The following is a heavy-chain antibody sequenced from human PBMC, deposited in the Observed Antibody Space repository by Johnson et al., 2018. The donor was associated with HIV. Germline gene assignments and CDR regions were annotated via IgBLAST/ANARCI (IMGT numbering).Heavy chain of an antibody. J-gene: IGHJ3*01. Sequence: QVQLVESGGGLVQPGGSLRLSCAASGFIFSDYYMNWIRQAPGKGLEWVAYISCSGSTIYYADSVKGRFTISRDNSDNTMYLQMNSLRDEDTAVYYCARAPHDAFDVWGQGTMVTVSS. CDR2: ISCSGSTI. CDR3: ARAPHDAFDV. V-gene: IGHV3-11*01. CDR1: GFIFSDYY.